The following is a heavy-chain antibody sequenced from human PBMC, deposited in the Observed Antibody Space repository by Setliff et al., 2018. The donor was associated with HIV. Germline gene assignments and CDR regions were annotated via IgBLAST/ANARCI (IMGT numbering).Heavy chain of an antibody. CDR1: GYTFTDYY. CDR3: ARDYLHVFDI. V-gene: IGHV1-2*02. Sequence: GASVKVSCKASGYTFTDYYIHWVRQAPGQGLEGMGWINSASGGTNYAQNFQGRVTVTRDTSINTAYVELNSLKSDDTAVYYCARDYLHVFDIWGQGTMVTVSS. J-gene: IGHJ3*02. CDR2: INSASGGT.